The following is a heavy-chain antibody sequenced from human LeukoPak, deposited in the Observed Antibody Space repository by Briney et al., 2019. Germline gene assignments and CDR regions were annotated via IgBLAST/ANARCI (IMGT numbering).Heavy chain of an antibody. Sequence: GASVKVSCKASGGTFSSYAISWVRQAPGQGLEWMGGIIPIFGTANYAQKFQGRVTITADESTSTAYMELSSVTAADTAVYYCARIRNYGSGTYIPFVDYWGQGTLVTVPS. CDR3: ARIRNYGSGTYIPFVDY. J-gene: IGHJ4*02. D-gene: IGHD3-10*01. V-gene: IGHV1-69*13. CDR2: IIPIFGTA. CDR1: GGTFSSYA.